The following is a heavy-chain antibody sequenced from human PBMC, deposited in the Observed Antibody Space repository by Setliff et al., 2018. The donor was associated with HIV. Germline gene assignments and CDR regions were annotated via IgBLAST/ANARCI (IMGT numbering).Heavy chain of an antibody. CDR1: GFTVISKS. Sequence: GGSLRLSCVASGFTVISKSMSWVRQAPGKRPEWVSTLYGSGDTYHADSVKGRFTLSRDTSKNTMFLQMNSLRHEDTALYYCARVLPYNSALDKWGQGTLVTVSS. CDR2: LYGSGDT. CDR3: ARVLPYNSALDK. V-gene: IGHV3-66*02. J-gene: IGHJ4*02. D-gene: IGHD6-19*01.